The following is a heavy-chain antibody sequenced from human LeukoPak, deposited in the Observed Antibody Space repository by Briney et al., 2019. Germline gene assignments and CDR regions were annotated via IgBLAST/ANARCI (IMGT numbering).Heavy chain of an antibody. Sequence: GESLKISCKGSGYSFTSYWIGWVRQMPGKGLEWMGIIYPGDSDTRYSPSFQGQVTISADKSISTAYLQWSSLKASDTAMYYCARQGARIQLWLPLDYWGQGTLVTVSS. J-gene: IGHJ4*02. D-gene: IGHD5-18*01. CDR1: GYSFTSYW. V-gene: IGHV5-51*01. CDR2: IYPGDSDT. CDR3: ARQGARIQLWLPLDY.